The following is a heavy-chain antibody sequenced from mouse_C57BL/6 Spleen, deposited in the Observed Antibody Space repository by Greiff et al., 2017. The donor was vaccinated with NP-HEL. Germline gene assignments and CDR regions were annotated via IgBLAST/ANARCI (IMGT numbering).Heavy chain of an antibody. CDR1: GYAFSSYW. J-gene: IGHJ1*03. CDR3: ARWLYYDYDGYFDV. V-gene: IGHV1-80*01. CDR2: IYPGDGDT. Sequence: VMLVESGAELVKPGASVKISCKASGYAFSSYWMNWVKQRPGKGLEWIRQIYPGDGDTNYNGKFKGKATLTADKSSSTAYMQLSSLTSEDSAVYFCARWLYYDYDGYFDVWGTGTTVTVSS. D-gene: IGHD2-4*01.